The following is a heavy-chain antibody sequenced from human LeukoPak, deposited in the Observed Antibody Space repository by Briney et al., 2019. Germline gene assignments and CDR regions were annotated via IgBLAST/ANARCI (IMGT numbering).Heavy chain of an antibody. J-gene: IGHJ5*02. V-gene: IGHV4-59*01. CDR3: ARARNYYDILTGQRYNWFDP. CDR2: IYYSGST. D-gene: IGHD3-9*01. Sequence: SETLSLTCTVSGGSISSYYWSWLRQPPGKGLEWIGYIYYSGSTNYNPSLKSRVTISVDTSKNQFSLKLSSVTAADTAVYYCARARNYYDILTGQRYNWFDPWGQGTLVTVSS. CDR1: GGSISSYY.